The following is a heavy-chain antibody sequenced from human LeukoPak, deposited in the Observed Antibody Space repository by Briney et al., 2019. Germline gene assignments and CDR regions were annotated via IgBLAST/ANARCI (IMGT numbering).Heavy chain of an antibody. CDR2: IYYTGST. Sequence: SETLSLTSTVSGDSISSYYCSWIRQPPGEGLERLGYIYYTGSTHYNPSLKSGVPMSVDTSKIQFSMRLSSVTAADTAVYYCAREARAAGHRENGFDYWGQGTLVTVSS. J-gene: IGHJ4*02. D-gene: IGHD6-13*01. V-gene: IGHV4-59*01. CDR1: GDSISSYY. CDR3: AREARAAGHRENGFDY.